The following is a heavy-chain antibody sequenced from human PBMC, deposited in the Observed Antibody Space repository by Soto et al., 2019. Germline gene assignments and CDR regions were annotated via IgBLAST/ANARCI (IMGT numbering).Heavy chain of an antibody. D-gene: IGHD2-15*01. V-gene: IGHV4-59*01. Sequence: SGTLSLTCTVSGGSISSYYWSWIRQPPGKGLEWIGYIYYSGSTNYTPSLKSRVTISVDTSKNQFSLKLSSVTAADTAVYYCARSYRRYCSGGSCYSYYYYYMDVWGKGTTVT. CDR1: GGSISSYY. J-gene: IGHJ6*03. CDR2: IYYSGST. CDR3: ARSYRRYCSGGSCYSYYYYYMDV.